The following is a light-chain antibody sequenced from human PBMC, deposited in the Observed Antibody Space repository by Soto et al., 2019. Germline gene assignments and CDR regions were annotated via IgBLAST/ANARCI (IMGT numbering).Light chain of an antibody. V-gene: IGKV3-11*01. J-gene: IGKJ2*01. CDR2: EAS. Sequence: EIVLTQTPATLSLSPGERATLSCRASESVSKYLAWYQQKPGQAPRLLIYEASNRATGIPARFSGFGSGTDFTLTISSLESEDFAVYYCQQRSDWEYTFGQGTKLEIK. CDR1: ESVSKY. CDR3: QQRSDWEYT.